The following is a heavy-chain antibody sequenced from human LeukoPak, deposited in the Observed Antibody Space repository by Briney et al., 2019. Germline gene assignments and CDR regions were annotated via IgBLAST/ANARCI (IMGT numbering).Heavy chain of an antibody. CDR3: AKDRTPRVGGAPDF. Sequence: PGGSLRLSCAASGFTFDDYAMHWVRQAPGKGLEWVSLISWDGGGTYYADSVKGRFTISRDNSKNSLYLQMNSLRAEVTALYYCAKDRTPRVGGAPDFWGQGTLVTVSS. J-gene: IGHJ4*02. D-gene: IGHD1-14*01. V-gene: IGHV3-43D*03. CDR1: GFTFDDYA. CDR2: ISWDGGGT.